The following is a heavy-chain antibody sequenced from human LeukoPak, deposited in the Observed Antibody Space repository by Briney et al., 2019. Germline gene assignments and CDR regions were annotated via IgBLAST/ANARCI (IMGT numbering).Heavy chain of an antibody. V-gene: IGHV1-8*02. CDR2: MNPNSGNT. D-gene: IGHD3-10*01. J-gene: IGHJ5*02. CDR3: ARGGAETYYKRDGWFDP. Sequence: GASVKVSCKASGGTFSSYDINWVRQAAGQGLEWMGWMNPNSGNTGYAQEFRGRVTMTRSTSISTAYMELSSLTSEDTAVYYCARGGAETYYKRDGWFDPWGQGTLVTVSS. CDR1: GGTFSSYD.